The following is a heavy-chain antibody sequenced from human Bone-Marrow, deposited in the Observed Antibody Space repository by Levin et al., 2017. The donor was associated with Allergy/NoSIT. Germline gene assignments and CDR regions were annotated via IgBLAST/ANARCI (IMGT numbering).Heavy chain of an antibody. Sequence: GGSLRLSCAASGFTFSSYAMHWVRQAPGKGLEWVAVISYDGSNKYYADSVKGRFTISRDNSKNTLYLQMNSLRAEDTAVYYCARELPITIFGVGGWFDPWGQGTLVTVSS. J-gene: IGHJ5*02. D-gene: IGHD3-3*01. V-gene: IGHV3-30*04. CDR2: ISYDGSNK. CDR3: ARELPITIFGVGGWFDP. CDR1: GFTFSSYA.